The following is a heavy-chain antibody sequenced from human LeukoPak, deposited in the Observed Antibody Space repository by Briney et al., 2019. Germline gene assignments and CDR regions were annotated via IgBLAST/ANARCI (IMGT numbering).Heavy chain of an antibody. J-gene: IGHJ4*02. D-gene: IGHD2-2*01. CDR2: ISGDSNYI. Sequence: GGSLRLSCAASGFTFSSYSINWVRQAPGKGLEWVSSISGDSNYIYYADSVKGRFTISRDNAKNSLYLQMNSLRAEDTAVYYCAKVSLEDIVVVPAADFDYWGQGTLVTVSS. CDR1: GFTFSSYS. CDR3: AKVSLEDIVVVPAADFDY. V-gene: IGHV3-21*01.